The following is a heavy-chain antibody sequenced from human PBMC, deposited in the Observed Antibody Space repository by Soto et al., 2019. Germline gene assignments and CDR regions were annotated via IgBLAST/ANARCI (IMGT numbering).Heavy chain of an antibody. J-gene: IGHJ3*02. Sequence: QVQLQESGPSLVKPSGTLSLNCVITNTSISSSNWWSWVRQAPGKGLEWIGEIYHTGRTNYAPSLKSRVTMSIDKSNNRFSLRLTSLTAADTAVYYCVRDEAHYDILTGSSLGRAFDIWGQGTMVTVSS. CDR2: IYHTGRT. CDR1: NTSISSSNW. CDR3: VRDEAHYDILTGSSLGRAFDI. V-gene: IGHV4-4*02. D-gene: IGHD3-9*01.